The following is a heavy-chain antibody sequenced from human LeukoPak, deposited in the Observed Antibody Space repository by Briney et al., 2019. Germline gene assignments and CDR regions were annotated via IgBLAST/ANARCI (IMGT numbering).Heavy chain of an antibody. V-gene: IGHV1-2*02. CDR2: INPNSGGT. Sequence: GASVKVSCKASGYTFTGYYMHWVRQAPGQGLEWMGWINPNSGGTNYAQKFQGRVTMTRDTSISTAYMELNSLRAEDTAVYYCARGDLPGGYWGQGTLVTVSS. J-gene: IGHJ4*02. D-gene: IGHD3-10*01. CDR1: GYTFTGYY. CDR3: ARGDLPGGY.